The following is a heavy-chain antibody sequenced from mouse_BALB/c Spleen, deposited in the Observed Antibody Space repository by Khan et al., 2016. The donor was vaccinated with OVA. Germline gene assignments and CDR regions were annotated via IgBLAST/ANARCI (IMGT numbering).Heavy chain of an antibody. CDR3: ARICGGDFDY. V-gene: IGHV3-2*02. J-gene: IGHJ2*01. Sequence: VQLKESGPGLVKPSQSLSLTCTVTGYSTTSDYAWNWIRQFPGNKLEWMGFISYSGNTNYNPSLKSRISITRDTSKNQFFLQLTSVTTEDTATYYGARICGGDFDYWGQGTTLTVSS. CDR2: ISYSGNT. CDR1: GYSTTSDYA.